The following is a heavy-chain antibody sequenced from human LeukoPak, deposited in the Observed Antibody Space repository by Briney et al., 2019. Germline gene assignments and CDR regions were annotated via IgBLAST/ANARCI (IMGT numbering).Heavy chain of an antibody. J-gene: IGHJ5*02. V-gene: IGHV4-39*01. CDR2: IYYSGST. Sequence: SETLSLTCTVSGGSISSSSYYWGWIRQPPGKGLEWIGSIYYSGSTYYNPSLKSRVTISVDTSKNQFSLKLSSVTAADTAVYYCARGRLRQWLNLWGQGTLVTVSS. CDR3: ARGRLRQWLNL. CDR1: GGSISSSSYY. D-gene: IGHD6-19*01.